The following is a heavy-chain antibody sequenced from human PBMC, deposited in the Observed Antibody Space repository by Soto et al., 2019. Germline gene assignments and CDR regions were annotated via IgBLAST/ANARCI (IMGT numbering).Heavy chain of an antibody. CDR2: INPNTGGT. CDR3: ATERASSGHFDY. Sequence: QVQLVQSGAEVKKPGASVKVSCTASGYTFTGYYIHWVRQAPGQGLEWMGWINPNTGGTNYAQKLQGRVTMTRDPSISTAYMELSRLRSDDTAVYYCATERASSGHFDYWGQGTLVTVSS. V-gene: IGHV1-2*02. J-gene: IGHJ4*02. D-gene: IGHD3-22*01. CDR1: GYTFTGYY.